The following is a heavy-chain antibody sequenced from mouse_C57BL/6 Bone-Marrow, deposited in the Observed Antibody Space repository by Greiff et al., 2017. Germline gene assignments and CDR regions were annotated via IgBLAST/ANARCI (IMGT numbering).Heavy chain of an antibody. CDR3: ARRGGKYFDY. V-gene: IGHV5-6*01. Sequence: EVQLVESGGGLVKPGGSLKLSCAASGFPFSSYGMSWFRQPPDKRLEWVATISSGGSYTYYPDSVKGRFPISRDNAKNTMYLQMSSLKSEDTAMYYCARRGGKYFDYWGQGTTLTVSS. CDR1: GFPFSSYG. J-gene: IGHJ2*01. D-gene: IGHD2-1*01. CDR2: ISSGGSYT.